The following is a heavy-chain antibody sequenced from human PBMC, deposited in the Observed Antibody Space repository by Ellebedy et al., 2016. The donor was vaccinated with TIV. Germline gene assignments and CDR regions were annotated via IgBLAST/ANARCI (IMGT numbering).Heavy chain of an antibody. V-gene: IGHV3-30*18. CDR3: AKDHEWAGFMAEDYGMDV. J-gene: IGHJ6*02. CDR1: GFTFNRYV. Sequence: GESLKISCVASGFTFNRYVFHWVRQAPGKGLEWVANISFDGKRIAYAASVKGRFTISRENSMNTVYLQMNSLRGEDTAQYYCAKDHEWAGFMAEDYGMDVWGQGTTVTVSS. CDR2: ISFDGKRI. D-gene: IGHD1-26*01.